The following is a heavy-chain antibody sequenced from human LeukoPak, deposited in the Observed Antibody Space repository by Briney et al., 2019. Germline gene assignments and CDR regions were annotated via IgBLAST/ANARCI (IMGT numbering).Heavy chain of an antibody. CDR1: GFTFSSYW. CDR3: ARALVWSPHYFGY. V-gene: IGHV3-48*01. CDR2: ISSSSSTI. J-gene: IGHJ4*02. D-gene: IGHD3-3*01. Sequence: GGSLRLSCAASGFTFSSYWMSWVRQAPGKGLEWVSYISSSSSTIYYADSVKGRFTISRDNAKNSLYLQMNSLRAEDTAVYYCARALVWSPHYFGYWGQGTLVTVSS.